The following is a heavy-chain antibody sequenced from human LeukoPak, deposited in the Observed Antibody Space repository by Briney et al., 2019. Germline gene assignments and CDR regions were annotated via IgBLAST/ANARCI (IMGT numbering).Heavy chain of an antibody. CDR2: IYSSGST. Sequence: SETLSLTCTVSGGSISSGSYYWSWMRQPAGKGLEWIGRIYSSGSTNYNPSLKSRVTMSVDTSKNQFSLKLSSVTAADTAVYYCVRSSSSIFDYWGQGTLVTVSS. CDR3: VRSSSSIFDY. J-gene: IGHJ4*02. CDR1: GGSISSGSYY. V-gene: IGHV4-61*02. D-gene: IGHD6-6*01.